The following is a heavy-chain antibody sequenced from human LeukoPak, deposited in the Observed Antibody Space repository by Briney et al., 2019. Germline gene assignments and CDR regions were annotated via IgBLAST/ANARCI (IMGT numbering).Heavy chain of an antibody. CDR3: AREAYCGGDCYSNYFDY. Sequence: SETLSLTCAVYGGSFSGYYWSWIRQPPGKGLEWIGEINHSGSTNYNPSLKSRVTISVDTSKNQFSLKLSSVTAADTAVYYCAREAYCGGDCYSNYFDYWGQGTLVTVSS. J-gene: IGHJ4*02. V-gene: IGHV4-34*01. D-gene: IGHD2-21*02. CDR1: GGSFSGYY. CDR2: INHSGST.